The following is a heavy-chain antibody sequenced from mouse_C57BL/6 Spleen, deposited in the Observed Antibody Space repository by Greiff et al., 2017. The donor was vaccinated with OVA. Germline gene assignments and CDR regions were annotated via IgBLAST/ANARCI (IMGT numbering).Heavy chain of an antibody. CDR2: ISYDGSN. CDR3: ARDSSGSWFAY. CDR1: GYSITSGYY. Sequence: DVKLVESGPGLVKPSQSLSLTCSVTGYSITSGYYWNWIRQFPGNKLEWMGYISYDGSNNYNPSLKNRISITRDTSKNQFFLKLNSVTTEDTATYYCARDSSGSWFAYWGQGTLVTVSA. V-gene: IGHV3-6*01. J-gene: IGHJ3*01. D-gene: IGHD3-2*02.